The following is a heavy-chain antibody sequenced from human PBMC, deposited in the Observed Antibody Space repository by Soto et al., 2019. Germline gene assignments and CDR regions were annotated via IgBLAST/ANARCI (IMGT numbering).Heavy chain of an antibody. J-gene: IGHJ5*02. CDR2: ISYSGGST. CDR3: ARKEGFNWNYAWFDP. V-gene: IGHV3-23*01. CDR1: RFTFSSYA. Sequence: PGGSLRLSCAASRFTFSSYAMSWVRQAPGKGLEWVSSISYSGGSTYYADSVKGRFTISRDNSKNTLYLQMNSLRAEDSAIYYCARKEGFNWNYAWFDPWVHGTLVTVSS. D-gene: IGHD1-7*01.